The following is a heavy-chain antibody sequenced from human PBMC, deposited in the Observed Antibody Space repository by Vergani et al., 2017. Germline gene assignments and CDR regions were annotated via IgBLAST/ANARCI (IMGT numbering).Heavy chain of an antibody. CDR3: ARDRIAAAGNYGMDV. Sequence: QVQLVQSGAEVKKPGSSVKVSCKASGGTFSSYTFSWVRQAPGQGLEWIGRVIPILGIANYAQKFQGRVTITADKSTSTAYMELSSLRSEDTAVYYCARDRIAAAGNYGMDVWGQGTTVTVSS. CDR2: VIPILGIA. V-gene: IGHV1-69*08. CDR1: GGTFSSYT. J-gene: IGHJ6*02. D-gene: IGHD6-13*01.